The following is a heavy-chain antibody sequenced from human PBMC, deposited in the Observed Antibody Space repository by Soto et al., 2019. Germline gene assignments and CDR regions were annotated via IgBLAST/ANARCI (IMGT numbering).Heavy chain of an antibody. D-gene: IGHD5-18*01. Sequence: DVQLVESGGGLVQPGRSLRLSCAASGFTFDDYAMHWVRQAPGKGLEWVSGISWNSGSIGYADSVKGRFTISRDNAKNSLYLQMNSLRAEDTALYYCAKDMGYSYGYGGFDYWGQGTLVTVSS. CDR1: GFTFDDYA. J-gene: IGHJ4*02. V-gene: IGHV3-9*01. CDR3: AKDMGYSYGYGGFDY. CDR2: ISWNSGSI.